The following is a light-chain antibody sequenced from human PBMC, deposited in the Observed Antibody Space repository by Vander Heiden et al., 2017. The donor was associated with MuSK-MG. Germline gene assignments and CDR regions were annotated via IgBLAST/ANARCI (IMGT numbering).Light chain of an antibody. CDR1: ASIRSY. CDR2: AAS. J-gene: IGKJ4*01. Sequence: DIQMTQSSSSLSASVSDRVTITCRASASIRSYLNWYQQKPETAPKFLIYAASSLQSGVPSRFSGSGSGTDFTLTISLLQPEDFATYYCQQTDSTPNTFGGGTKVDIK. CDR3: QQTDSTPNT. V-gene: IGKV1-39*01.